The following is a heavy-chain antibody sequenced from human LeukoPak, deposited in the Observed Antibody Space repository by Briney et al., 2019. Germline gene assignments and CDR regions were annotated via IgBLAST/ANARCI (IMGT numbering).Heavy chain of an antibody. J-gene: IGHJ4*02. CDR3: ARGSPPRRNYDSRGYYSYYFDY. D-gene: IGHD3-22*01. Sequence: ASVKVSCKASGYTFSSYDISWVRQAPGQGLEWMGWISAYNGNTHYAQKLQGRVTMTTDTSTSTVYMELKSLRSDDTAVYYCARGSPPRRNYDSRGYYSYYFDYWGQGTLVTVSS. CDR1: GYTFSSYD. CDR2: ISAYNGNT. V-gene: IGHV1-18*01.